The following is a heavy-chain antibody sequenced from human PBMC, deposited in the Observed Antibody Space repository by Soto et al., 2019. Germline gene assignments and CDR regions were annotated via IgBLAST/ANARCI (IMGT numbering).Heavy chain of an antibody. CDR1: GFTFSNAW. Sequence: EVQLVESGGGLVKPGGSLRLSCAASGFTFSNAWMSWVRQAPGKGLEWVGRVKSKTDGGTTDYAAPVKGRFTISRDDSENTLYLQMNSLKTEDPAVYYCTTVRYGSFPFYWGQGTMVTVSS. J-gene: IGHJ3*01. CDR3: TTVRYGSFPFY. CDR2: VKSKTDGGTT. V-gene: IGHV3-15*01. D-gene: IGHD3-10*01.